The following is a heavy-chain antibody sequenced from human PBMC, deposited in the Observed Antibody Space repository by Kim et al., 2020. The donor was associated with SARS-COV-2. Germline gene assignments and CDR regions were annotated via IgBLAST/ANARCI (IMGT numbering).Heavy chain of an antibody. Sequence: ASVKVSCKASGYTFTSYGISWVRQAPGQGLEWMGWISAYNGNTNYAQKLQGRVTMTTDTSTSTAYMELRSLRSDDTAVYYCARGLWKGIAVAGTFNYWGQGTLVTVSS. D-gene: IGHD6-19*01. J-gene: IGHJ4*02. V-gene: IGHV1-18*01. CDR1: GYTFTSYG. CDR2: ISAYNGNT. CDR3: ARGLWKGIAVAGTFNY.